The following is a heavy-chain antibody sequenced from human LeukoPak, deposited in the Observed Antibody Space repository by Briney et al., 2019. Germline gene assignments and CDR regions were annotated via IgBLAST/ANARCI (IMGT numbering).Heavy chain of an antibody. CDR2: IIPILGIA. CDR3: ARDGGGYSGYDSFDY. D-gene: IGHD5-12*01. Sequence: GASVKVSCKASGGTFSSYAISWVRQAPGQGLEWMGRIIPILGIANYAQKFQGRVTITADKSTSTAYMELSSLRSDDTAVYYCARDGGGYSGYDSFDYWGQGTLVTVSS. V-gene: IGHV1-69*04. J-gene: IGHJ4*02. CDR1: GGTFSSYA.